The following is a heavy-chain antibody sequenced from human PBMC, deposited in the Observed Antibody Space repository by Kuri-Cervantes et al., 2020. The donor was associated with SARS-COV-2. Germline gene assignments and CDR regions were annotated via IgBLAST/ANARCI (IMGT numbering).Heavy chain of an antibody. D-gene: IGHD4-11*01. CDR2: INPRGGST. J-gene: IGHJ5*02. V-gene: IGHV1-46*01. CDR1: GYTFSDYY. CDR3: ARSPTTVRVNWFDP. Sequence: ASVKVSCKASGYTFSDYYMHWVRQAPGQGLEWMGIINPRGGSTNYAQKFQGRVTITADKSTSTAYMELSSLRSEDTAVYYCARSPTTVRVNWFDPWGQGTLVTVSS.